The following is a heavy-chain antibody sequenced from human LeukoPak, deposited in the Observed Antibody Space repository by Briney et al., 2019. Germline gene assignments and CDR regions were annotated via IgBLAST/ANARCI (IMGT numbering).Heavy chain of an antibody. V-gene: IGHV1-3*01. J-gene: IGHJ6*02. CDR3: ARDRKINDFWSGYYYYGMDV. CDR2: INAGNGNT. Sequence: GASVKVSCKASGYTFISYAMHWVRQAPGQRLEWMGWINAGNGNTKYSQKFQGRVTITRDTSTSTAYMELRSLRSDDTAVYYCARDRKINDFWSGYYYYGMDVWGQGTTVTVSS. D-gene: IGHD3-3*01. CDR1: GYTFISYA.